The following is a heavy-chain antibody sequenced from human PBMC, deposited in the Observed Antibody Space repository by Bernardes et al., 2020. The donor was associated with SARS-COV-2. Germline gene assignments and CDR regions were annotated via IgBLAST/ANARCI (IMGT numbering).Heavy chain of an antibody. D-gene: IGHD6-13*01. CDR1: GYTLTELS. Sequence: ASVKVSCKVSGYTLTELSMHWVRQAPGKGLEWMGGFDPEDGETIYAQKFQGRVTMTEDTSTDTAYMELSSLRSEDTAVYYCATAIAAAGNPDDYYYYGMDVWGQGTTVTVSS. CDR2: FDPEDGET. CDR3: ATAIAAAGNPDDYYYYGMDV. J-gene: IGHJ6*02. V-gene: IGHV1-24*01.